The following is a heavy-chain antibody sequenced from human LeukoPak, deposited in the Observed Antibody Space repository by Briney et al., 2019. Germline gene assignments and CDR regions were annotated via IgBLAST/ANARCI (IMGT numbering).Heavy chain of an antibody. D-gene: IGHD3-10*01. J-gene: IGHJ4*02. Sequence: PGGSLRLSCAASGFTFSNYGMHWVRQAPGKGLEWVAVISYDGSNYYYADSVKGRFTISRDNSKNTLYLQMNSLRAEDTALYYCASAYYSGSGTYYTHFDYWGQGTLVTVSS. V-gene: IGHV3-30*03. CDR1: GFTFSNYG. CDR2: ISYDGSNY. CDR3: ASAYYSGSGTYYTHFDY.